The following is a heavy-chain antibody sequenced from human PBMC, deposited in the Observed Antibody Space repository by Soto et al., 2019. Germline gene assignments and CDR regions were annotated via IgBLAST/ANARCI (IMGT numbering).Heavy chain of an antibody. V-gene: IGHV4-31*03. D-gene: IGHD6-13*01. CDR3: VRNLTAATSEVLFDY. Sequence: SETLSLTCTVSGASISSGDYYWSWIRQHPGKGLEWIGYIHSSGSPFYNPSLKSRVSISVDTSKKQFSLNLKSVTAADSAVYYCVRNLTAATSEVLFDYWGQGTLVTVSS. CDR2: IHSSGSP. J-gene: IGHJ4*02. CDR1: GASISSGDYY.